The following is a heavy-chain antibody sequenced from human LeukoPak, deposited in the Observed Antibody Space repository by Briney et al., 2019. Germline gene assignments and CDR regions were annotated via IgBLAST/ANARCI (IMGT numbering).Heavy chain of an antibody. CDR2: IYYSGST. Sequence: SETLSLTCTVSGGSISSSSYYWGWIRQPPGKGLEWIGSIYYSGSTYDNPSLKSRVTISVDTSKNQFSLKLSSVTAADTAVYYCARFRITLNWFDPWGQGTLVTVSS. V-gene: IGHV4-39*07. D-gene: IGHD1-14*01. CDR3: ARFRITLNWFDP. CDR1: GGSISSSSYY. J-gene: IGHJ5*02.